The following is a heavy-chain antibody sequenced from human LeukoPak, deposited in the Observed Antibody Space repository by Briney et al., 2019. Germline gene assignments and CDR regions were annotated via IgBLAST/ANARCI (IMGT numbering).Heavy chain of an antibody. J-gene: IGHJ6*02. D-gene: IGHD3-22*01. CDR2: ISAYNGNT. V-gene: IGHV1-18*01. CDR1: GYTFYSYG. Sequence: ASVKVSCKASGYTFYSYGISWVRQAPGQGLEWMGWISAYNGNTKSSQKLQGRVTMTTDTSTSTAYMELTSLRSDDTAVYFCARDRTPQVVVGYHYYGMDVWGQGTTVTVSS. CDR3: ARDRTPQVVVGYHYYGMDV.